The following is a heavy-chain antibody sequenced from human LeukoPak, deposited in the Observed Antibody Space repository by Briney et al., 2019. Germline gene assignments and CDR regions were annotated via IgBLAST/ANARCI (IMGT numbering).Heavy chain of an antibody. V-gene: IGHV3-74*01. CDR2: INTDGSTT. CDR3: AREDFRFGVRSFDI. J-gene: IGHJ3*02. Sequence: GGSLRLSCAASGFTFSRYWMHWVRQAPGKGLVWVSRINTDGSTTSYADSVRGRFTISRDNAKNTLYLQMNSLRAEDTAVYYCAREDFRFGVRSFDIWGQGTMVTVSS. CDR1: GFTFSRYW. D-gene: IGHD3-10*01.